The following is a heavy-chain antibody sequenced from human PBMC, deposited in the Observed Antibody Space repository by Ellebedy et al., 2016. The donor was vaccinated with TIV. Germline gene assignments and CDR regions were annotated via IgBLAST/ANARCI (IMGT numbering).Heavy chain of an antibody. D-gene: IGHD5-18*01. J-gene: IGHJ4*02. Sequence: GESLKISXAASGFTFSSYAMHWVRQAPGKGLEWVAVISYDGSNKYYADSVKGRFTISRDNSKNTLYLQMNSLRAEDTAVYYCARDEDTAMVIDYWGQGTLVTVSS. CDR1: GFTFSSYA. CDR2: ISYDGSNK. V-gene: IGHV3-30-3*01. CDR3: ARDEDTAMVIDY.